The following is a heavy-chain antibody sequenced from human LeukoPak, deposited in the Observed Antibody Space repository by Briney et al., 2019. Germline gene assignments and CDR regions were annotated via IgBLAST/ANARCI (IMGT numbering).Heavy chain of an antibody. D-gene: IGHD2-15*01. J-gene: IGHJ4*02. Sequence: PGGSLRLSCAASGFTFSSYGMHWVRQAPGKGLEWVAVIWYDGSNKYYADSVKGRFTISRDNSKNTLYLQMNSLRAEDTAVYYCARDWVVAATTAPDYWGQGTLVTVSS. CDR2: IWYDGSNK. CDR3: ARDWVVAATTAPDY. CDR1: GFTFSSYG. V-gene: IGHV3-33*01.